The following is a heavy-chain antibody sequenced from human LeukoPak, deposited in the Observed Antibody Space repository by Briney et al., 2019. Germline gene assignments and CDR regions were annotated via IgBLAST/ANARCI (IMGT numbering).Heavy chain of an antibody. Sequence: GGSLRLSCAASGFTFSSYAMSWVRQAPGKGLEWVSAISGSGGSTYYADSVKGRFTISRDSSKNTLYLQMNSLRAEDTAVYYCAKYPYDSSGYLFDYWGQGTLVTVSS. CDR1: GFTFSSYA. D-gene: IGHD3-22*01. CDR2: ISGSGGST. V-gene: IGHV3-23*01. CDR3: AKYPYDSSGYLFDY. J-gene: IGHJ4*02.